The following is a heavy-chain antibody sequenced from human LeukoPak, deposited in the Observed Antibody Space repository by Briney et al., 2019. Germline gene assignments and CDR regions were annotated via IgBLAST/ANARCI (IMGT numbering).Heavy chain of an antibody. CDR1: GFTFSSYD. V-gene: IGHV3-13*01. D-gene: IGHD3-16*01. CDR2: IGTAGDT. Sequence: GGSLRLSCAASGFTFSSYDVHWVRQATGKGLEWVSAIGTAGDTYYPGSVKGRFTISRENAKNSLYLQMNSLRAGDTAVYYCARARSGGYYGMDVWGQGTTVTVSS. CDR3: ARARSGGYYGMDV. J-gene: IGHJ6*02.